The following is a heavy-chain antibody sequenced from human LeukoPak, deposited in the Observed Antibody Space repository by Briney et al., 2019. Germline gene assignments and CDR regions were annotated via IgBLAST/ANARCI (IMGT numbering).Heavy chain of an antibody. CDR3: ARDRHIVVVTAIH. CDR2: IKSKTDGGTT. J-gene: IGHJ4*02. D-gene: IGHD2-21*02. Sequence: GGSLRLSCAASGFTFSNAWMSWVRQAPGKGLEWVGRIKSKTDGGTTGYAAPVKGRFTISRDNSKNTLYLQMNSLRAEDTAVYYCARDRHIVVVTAIHWGQGTLVTVSS. CDR1: GFTFSNAW. V-gene: IGHV3-15*01.